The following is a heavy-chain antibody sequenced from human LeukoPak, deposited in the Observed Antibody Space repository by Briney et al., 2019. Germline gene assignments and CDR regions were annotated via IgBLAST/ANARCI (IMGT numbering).Heavy chain of an antibody. D-gene: IGHD2-15*01. CDR2: IDPSDSYT. Sequence: GESLKISCKGSGYSFTSYWISWARQMPGKGLEWMGRIDPSDSYTNYSPSFQGHVTISADKSISTAYLQWSSLKASDTAMYYCARLGADCSGGSCYHTWGQGTLVTVSS. CDR1: GYSFTSYW. CDR3: ARLGADCSGGSCYHT. V-gene: IGHV5-10-1*01. J-gene: IGHJ5*02.